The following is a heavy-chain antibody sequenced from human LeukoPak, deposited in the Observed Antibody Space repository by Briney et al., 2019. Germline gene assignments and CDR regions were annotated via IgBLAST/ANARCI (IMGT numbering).Heavy chain of an antibody. V-gene: IGHV3-30*04. CDR1: GFTFSSYA. CDR3: ARQQPFGVVFISFDY. Sequence: GGSLRLSCAASGFTFSSYAMHWVRQAPGKGLEWVAVISYDGSNKYYADSVKGRFTISRDNSKNTLYLQMNSLRAEDTAVYYCARQQPFGVVFISFDYWGQGTLVTVSS. CDR2: ISYDGSNK. D-gene: IGHD3-3*01. J-gene: IGHJ4*02.